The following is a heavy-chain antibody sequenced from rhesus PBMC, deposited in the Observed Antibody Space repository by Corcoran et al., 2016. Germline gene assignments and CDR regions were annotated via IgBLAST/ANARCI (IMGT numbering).Heavy chain of an antibody. Sequence: QVQLQESGPGLVQPSETLSPTCAVSGYSISSGYGWSWIRQPPGKGLEWIGYIGGSGSTNYNPSLKSRVTISKDSSKNQFSLKLSSVTAADTAVYYCARDRNGYSGSCNYFDYWGQGVLVTVSS. J-gene: IGHJ4*01. CDR1: GYSISSGYG. V-gene: IGHV4-127*01. D-gene: IGHD6-25*01. CDR3: ARDRNGYSGSCNYFDY. CDR2: IGGSGST.